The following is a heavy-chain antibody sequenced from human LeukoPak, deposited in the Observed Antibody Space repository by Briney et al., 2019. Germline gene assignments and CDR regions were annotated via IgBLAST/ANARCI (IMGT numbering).Heavy chain of an antibody. Sequence: ASVKVSCKASGYTFTSYDINWVRQATGPGLEWMGWMNPNSGNTGYAQKFQGRVTMTRNTSISKAYMELSSLRSEDTAVYYCARVYDFWSAYNWFDPWGQGTLVTVSS. D-gene: IGHD3-3*01. V-gene: IGHV1-8*01. CDR3: ARVYDFWSAYNWFDP. J-gene: IGHJ5*02. CDR2: MNPNSGNT. CDR1: GYTFTSYD.